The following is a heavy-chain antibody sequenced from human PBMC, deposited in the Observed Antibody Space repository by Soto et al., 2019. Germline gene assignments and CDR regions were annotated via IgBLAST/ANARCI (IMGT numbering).Heavy chain of an antibody. CDR2: MSGSGDRT. CDR3: AKDPSGWLQGYFDS. V-gene: IGHV3-23*01. J-gene: IGHJ4*02. D-gene: IGHD5-12*01. Sequence: GGSLRLSCAASGFTFSNYAMSWVRQAPGKGLEWVSAMSGSGDRTFYADSVRGRFTISRDKSKNTLYLQMNSLRADDTAVYHCAKDPSGWLQGYFDSWGPGTLVTVSS. CDR1: GFTFSNYA.